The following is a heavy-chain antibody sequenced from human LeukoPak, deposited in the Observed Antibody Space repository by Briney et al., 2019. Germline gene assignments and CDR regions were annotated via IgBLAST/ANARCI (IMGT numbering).Heavy chain of an antibody. CDR3: AKDATWIQHFDY. D-gene: IGHD5-18*01. J-gene: IGHJ4*02. CDR1: GFIFSSYG. V-gene: IGHV3-30*18. Sequence: PGRSLRLSCAASGFIFSSYGMHWVRQAPGKGLEWVAVMSYDGSEKYYADSVKGRFTISRDNSKNTLYLQLNSLRAEDTAVYYCAKDATWIQHFDYWGQGTLVFVSS. CDR2: MSYDGSEK.